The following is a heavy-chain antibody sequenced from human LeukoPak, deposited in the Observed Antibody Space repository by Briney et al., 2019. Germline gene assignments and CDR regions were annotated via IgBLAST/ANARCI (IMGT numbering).Heavy chain of an antibody. J-gene: IGHJ3*02. CDR3: ARDWNPVRSNDAFDI. D-gene: IGHD1-1*01. CDR2: ISSSSGYI. Sequence: GGSLRLSCAASGFTFSSYSMNWVRQAPGKGLEWVSSISSSSGYIYYADSVKGRFTISRDNAKNSLYLQMNSLRAEDTAVYYCARDWNPVRSNDAFDIWGQGTMVTVSS. CDR1: GFTFSSYS. V-gene: IGHV3-21*01.